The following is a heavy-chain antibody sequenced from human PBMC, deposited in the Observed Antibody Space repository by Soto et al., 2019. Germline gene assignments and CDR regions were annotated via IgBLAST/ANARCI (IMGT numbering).Heavy chain of an antibody. CDR3: ARDGWVAGNSWFGP. CDR2: VSHTGST. J-gene: IGHJ5*02. Sequence: QVQLQESGPGLVKPSETLSLTCTVSGGSISSHYWSWIRQPPGKGLEWIGDVSHTGSTNYNPSLMSRVTISVDTSKNQFSLRLNSVTAADTAVYFCARDGWVAGNSWFGPWGQGTLVTVSS. CDR1: GGSISSHY. V-gene: IGHV4-59*11. D-gene: IGHD6-19*01.